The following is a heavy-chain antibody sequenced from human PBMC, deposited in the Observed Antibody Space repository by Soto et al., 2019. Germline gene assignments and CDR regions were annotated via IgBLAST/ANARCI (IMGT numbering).Heavy chain of an antibody. CDR2: IYYSGST. D-gene: IGHD1-1*01. Sequence: SETLSLTCTVSGGSLSSSSYYWGWIRQPPGKGLEWIGSIYYSGSTYYNPSLKSRVTISVDTSKNQFSLKLSSVTAADTAVYYCARVLRKPLERRWGPYNWFDPWRQGTLVTVSS. V-gene: IGHV4-39*01. J-gene: IGHJ5*02. CDR1: GGSLSSSSYY. CDR3: ARVLRKPLERRWGPYNWFDP.